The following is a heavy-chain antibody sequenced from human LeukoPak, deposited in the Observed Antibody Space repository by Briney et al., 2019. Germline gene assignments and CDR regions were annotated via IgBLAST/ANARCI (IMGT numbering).Heavy chain of an antibody. J-gene: IGHJ4*02. CDR3: ATGALYYDFD. CDR1: GYTLTELS. Sequence: ASVKVSFKVSGYTLTELSMHWVRQAPGKGLEWMGGFDPEDGETINAQTFQVRVTMTEDTSTDTAYMELSSLRSEDTAVYYCATGALYYDFDWGQGTLVTVSS. D-gene: IGHD3-3*01. CDR2: FDPEDGET. V-gene: IGHV1-24*01.